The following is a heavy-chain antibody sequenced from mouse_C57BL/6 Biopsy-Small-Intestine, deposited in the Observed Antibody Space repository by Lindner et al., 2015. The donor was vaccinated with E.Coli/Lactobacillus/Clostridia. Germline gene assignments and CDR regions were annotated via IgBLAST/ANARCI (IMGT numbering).Heavy chain of an antibody. D-gene: IGHD2-12*01. Sequence: VQLQESGPELVKPGASVKISCKASGYTFTSSWMNWVKQRPGKGLEWIGWIHPGNGETNYNGKFKGKATLTADKSSSTAYMQLSSLTSEDSAVYFCARYSYYSYLYAMDYWGQGTSVTVSS. CDR2: IHPGNGET. CDR3: ARYSYYSYLYAMDY. J-gene: IGHJ4*01. CDR1: GYTFTSSW. V-gene: IGHV1-82*01.